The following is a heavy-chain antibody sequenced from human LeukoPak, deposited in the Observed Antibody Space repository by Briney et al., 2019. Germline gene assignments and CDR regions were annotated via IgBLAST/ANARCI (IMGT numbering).Heavy chain of an antibody. CDR3: ARDGTHKPDYYDSSGYYGNYYMDV. Sequence: PGGSLRLSCAASGFTFSSYWMSWVRQAPGKGLEWVANKKQDGSEKYYVDSVKGRFTISRDNAKNSLYLQMNSLRAEDTAVYYCARDGTHKPDYYDSSGYYGNYYMDVWGKGTTVTVSS. CDR1: GFTFSSYW. D-gene: IGHD3-22*01. CDR2: KKQDGSEK. J-gene: IGHJ6*03. V-gene: IGHV3-7*01.